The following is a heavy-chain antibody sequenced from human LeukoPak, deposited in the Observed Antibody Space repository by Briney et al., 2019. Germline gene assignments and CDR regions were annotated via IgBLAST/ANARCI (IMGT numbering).Heavy chain of an antibody. Sequence: ASVKVSCKASGYTFTSYAMHWVRQAPGQRPEWMGWINAGNGNTKYSQKFQGRVTITRDTSASTAYMELSSLRSEDTAVYYCARVRSPGDYIDYWGQGTLVTVSS. CDR2: INAGNGNT. CDR1: GYTFTSYA. D-gene: IGHD4-17*01. CDR3: ARVRSPGDYIDY. J-gene: IGHJ4*02. V-gene: IGHV1-3*01.